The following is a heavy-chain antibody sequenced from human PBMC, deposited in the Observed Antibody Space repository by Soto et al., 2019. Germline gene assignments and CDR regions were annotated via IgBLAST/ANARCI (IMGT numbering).Heavy chain of an antibody. Sequence: ASVKVSCKPSGYAFTSYLLYWVRQAPGQRLEWMGWINTGNGNTKYSQKFQGRVTITRDTSTSTAYMELSSLTSEDTAVYYCARPKGSYSSGYYYFDYWGQGTLVTVSS. CDR3: ARPKGSYSSGYYYFDY. CDR1: GYAFTSYL. D-gene: IGHD6-19*01. V-gene: IGHV1-3*04. CDR2: INTGNGNT. J-gene: IGHJ4*02.